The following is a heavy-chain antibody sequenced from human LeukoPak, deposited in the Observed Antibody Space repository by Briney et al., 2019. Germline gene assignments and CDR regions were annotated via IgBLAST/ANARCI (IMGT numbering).Heavy chain of an antibody. CDR1: GGSISSYS. D-gene: IGHD3-22*01. Sequence: SETLSLTCTVSGGSISSYSWSWIGQPPGKGLEWIGYIYHSGSTYYNPSLKSRVTISVDRSKNQFSLKLSSVTAADTAVYYCARGGTYYYDSSGYFDYWGQGTLVTVSS. CDR3: ARGGTYYYDSSGYFDY. V-gene: IGHV4-30-2*01. CDR2: IYHSGST. J-gene: IGHJ4*02.